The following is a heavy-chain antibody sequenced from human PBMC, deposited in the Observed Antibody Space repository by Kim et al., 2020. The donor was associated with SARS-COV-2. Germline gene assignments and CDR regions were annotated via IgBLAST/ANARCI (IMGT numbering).Heavy chain of an antibody. Sequence: VKGRFSISRDDSKNTAYLQMNSLKTEDAAVYYCTRQVLLWFEELSPGMDVWGQGPTVTVSS. CDR3: TRQVLLWFEELSPGMDV. J-gene: IGHJ6*02. D-gene: IGHD3-10*01. V-gene: IGHV3-73*01.